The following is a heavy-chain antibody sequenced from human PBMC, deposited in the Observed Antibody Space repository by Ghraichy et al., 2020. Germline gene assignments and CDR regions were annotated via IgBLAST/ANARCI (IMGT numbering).Heavy chain of an antibody. V-gene: IGHV4-34*01. CDR3: ARGVGLGSYLDV. D-gene: IGHD3/OR15-3a*01. CDR1: GGSFSSYY. J-gene: IGHJ6*03. CDR2: ISHSGST. Sequence: SETLSLTCAVYGGSFSSYYWTWIRQPPGKGLEWIGEISHSGSTSYNPSLKSRVTISVDTSKNKFYLKLSSVTAADTAVYYCARGVGLGSYLDVWGKGTTVTVSS.